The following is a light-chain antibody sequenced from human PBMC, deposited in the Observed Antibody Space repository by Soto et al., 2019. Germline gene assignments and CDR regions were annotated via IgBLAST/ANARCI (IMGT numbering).Light chain of an antibody. CDR3: QSYDSSLSVYV. Sequence: QSVLTQPPSVSGAPGQRVTISCTGSSSNIGAGYDVHWYQQLPGTAPKLLIYGNSNRPSRVPDRFSGSKSGTSASLAITGLQAEDEADYYCQSYDSSLSVYVFGTGTKLTVL. J-gene: IGLJ1*01. V-gene: IGLV1-40*01. CDR1: SSNIGAGYD. CDR2: GNS.